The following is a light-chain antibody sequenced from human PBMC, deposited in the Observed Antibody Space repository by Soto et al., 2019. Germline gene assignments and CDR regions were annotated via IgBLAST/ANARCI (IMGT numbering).Light chain of an antibody. CDR1: QGISSY. CDR3: QQLNSYPLT. CDR2: AAS. Sequence: IQLTQSPSSLSASVGDRVTITCRASQGISSYLAGYQQKPGKAPKLLIYAASTLQSGVPSRFSGSGSGTDFTLPIISLQPEDFATYYCQQLNSYPLTFGGGTKVEIK. V-gene: IGKV1-9*01. J-gene: IGKJ4*01.